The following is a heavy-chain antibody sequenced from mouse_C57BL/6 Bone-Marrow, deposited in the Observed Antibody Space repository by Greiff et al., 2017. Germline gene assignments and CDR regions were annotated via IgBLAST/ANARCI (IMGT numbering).Heavy chain of an antibody. Sequence: EVQVVESGGDLVKPGGSLKLSCAASGFTFSSYGMSWVRQTPDKRLEWVATISSGGSYTYYPDSVKGRFTISRDNAKNTLYLQMSSLKSEDTAMYYCARRDDYEFAYWGQGTLVTVSA. J-gene: IGHJ3*01. V-gene: IGHV5-6*01. CDR2: ISSGGSYT. CDR3: ARRDDYEFAY. CDR1: GFTFSSYG. D-gene: IGHD2-4*01.